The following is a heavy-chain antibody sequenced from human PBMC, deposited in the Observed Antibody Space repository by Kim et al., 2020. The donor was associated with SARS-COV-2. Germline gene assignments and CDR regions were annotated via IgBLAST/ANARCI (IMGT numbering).Heavy chain of an antibody. V-gene: IGHV3-43*02. Sequence: GGSLRLSCAASGFTFDDYAMHWVRQAPGKGLEWVSLISGDGGSTYYADSVKGRFTISRDNSKNSLYLQMNSLRTEDTALYYCAKDLGSSWLPYYYCYGMDVWGQGTTVTVSS. CDR1: GFTFDDYA. CDR2: ISGDGGST. D-gene: IGHD6-13*01. CDR3: AKDLGSSWLPYYYCYGMDV. J-gene: IGHJ6*02.